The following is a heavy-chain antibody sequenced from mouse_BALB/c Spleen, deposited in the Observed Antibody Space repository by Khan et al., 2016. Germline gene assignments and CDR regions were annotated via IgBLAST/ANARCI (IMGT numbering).Heavy chain of an antibody. CDR3: ARKDGNSFYC. CDR1: GYTFTSYW. J-gene: IGHJ2*01. V-gene: IGHV1-7*01. D-gene: IGHD2-1*01. CDR2: INPSTGYT. Sequence: QVQLQQSGAELAKPGASVKMSCKASGYTFTSYWMHWVKQRPGQGLEGIGYINPSTGYTEYNQKFKDKATLTADKSSSTAYMPLSSLTSEDATVSYCARKDGNSFYCWGHGPTLAVSS.